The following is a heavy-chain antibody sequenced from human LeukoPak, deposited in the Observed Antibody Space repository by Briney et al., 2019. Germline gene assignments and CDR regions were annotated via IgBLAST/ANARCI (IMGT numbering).Heavy chain of an antibody. D-gene: IGHD3-22*01. Sequence: GASVKVSCKVSGYTLTELSMYWVRQAPGKGLEWMGGFDPEDGETIYAQKFQGRVTMTEDTSTDTAYMELSSLRSEDTAVYYCATELSSSGYFRFDYWGQGTLVTVSS. J-gene: IGHJ4*02. CDR1: GYTLTELS. CDR2: FDPEDGET. V-gene: IGHV1-24*01. CDR3: ATELSSSGYFRFDY.